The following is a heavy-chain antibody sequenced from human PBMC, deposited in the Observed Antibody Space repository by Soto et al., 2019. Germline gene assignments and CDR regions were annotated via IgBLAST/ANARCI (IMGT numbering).Heavy chain of an antibody. Sequence: QVQLQESGPGLVKPSQTLSLTCTVSGGSISSGGYYWSWIRQHPGKGLEWIGYIYYSGSTYYNPSLKSRVTISVDTSKNPCSLKLSSVTAADTAVYYCARWKTVAAAGPFDYWGQGTLVTVSS. V-gene: IGHV4-31*03. CDR3: ARWKTVAAAGPFDY. CDR1: GGSISSGGYY. J-gene: IGHJ4*02. CDR2: IYYSGST. D-gene: IGHD6-13*01.